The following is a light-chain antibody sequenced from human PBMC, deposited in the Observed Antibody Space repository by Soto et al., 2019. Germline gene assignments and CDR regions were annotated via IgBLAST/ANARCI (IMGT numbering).Light chain of an antibody. V-gene: IGLV2-14*01. CDR1: SSDVGDYNY. CDR2: EVN. Sequence: QSALTQPASVSGSPGQSITVSCTGTSSDVGDYNYVSWYQHYPGKAPKLVIYEVNNRPSGVSHRFSGSKSGNTASLTISGLQAEDEADYYCSSFASTHTYVFGTGTKVTVL. J-gene: IGLJ1*01. CDR3: SSFASTHTYV.